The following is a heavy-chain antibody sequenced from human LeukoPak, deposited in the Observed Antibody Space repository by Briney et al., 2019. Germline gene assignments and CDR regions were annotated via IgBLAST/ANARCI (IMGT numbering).Heavy chain of an antibody. CDR1: GYTLTELS. CDR2: INPSGGST. Sequence: EASVKVSCKVSGYTLTELSMHWVRQAPGQGLEWMGIINPSGGSTSYAQKFQGRVTMTRDTSTSTVYMELSSLRSEDTAVYYCAREWYWEPRGNWFDPWGQGTLVTVSS. J-gene: IGHJ5*02. CDR3: AREWYWEPRGNWFDP. D-gene: IGHD1-26*01. V-gene: IGHV1-46*01.